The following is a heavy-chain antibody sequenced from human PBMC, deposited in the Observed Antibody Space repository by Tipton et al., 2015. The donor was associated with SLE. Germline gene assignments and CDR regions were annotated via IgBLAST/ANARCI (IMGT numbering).Heavy chain of an antibody. Sequence: TLSLTCTVSGGSISSYYWNWIRQPAGKGLEWIGRIYSSGLTNYNPSLKSRVTISVDTSKNQFSLKLSSVTAADTAVYYCARDKSSHSKYILDYWGQGTLVTVSS. J-gene: IGHJ4*02. CDR2: IYSSGLT. D-gene: IGHD3-3*02. CDR1: GGSISSYY. CDR3: ARDKSSHSKYILDY. V-gene: IGHV4-4*07.